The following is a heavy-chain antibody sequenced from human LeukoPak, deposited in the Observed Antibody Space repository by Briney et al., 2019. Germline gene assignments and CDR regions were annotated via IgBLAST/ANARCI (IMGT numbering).Heavy chain of an antibody. V-gene: IGHV4-59*01. D-gene: IGHD1-26*01. CDR1: GGSISGSY. Sequence: SETLSLTCTVSGGSISGSYWSWIRQPPGQGLEWIGYIYYSGSTSYSPSLKGRVTISVDTSKNQFSLRLSSVTTADTAVYYCARGGWSLDLWGRGTLVTVSS. J-gene: IGHJ2*01. CDR2: IYYSGST. CDR3: ARGGWSLDL.